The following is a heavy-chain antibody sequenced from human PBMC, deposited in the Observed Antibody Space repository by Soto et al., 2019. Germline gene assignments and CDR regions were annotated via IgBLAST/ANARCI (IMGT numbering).Heavy chain of an antibody. Sequence: QVHLVQSGGEVKRSGASVKVSCQASGYSAYNYGISWLRQAPGQGLEWMGWISVHNGKIEYAQKYLGRVTLTTDKSSHTVYMELRGLTSDDTALYFCARELGILTSMGWFDPWGQGTLVAVSS. D-gene: IGHD2-21*01. V-gene: IGHV1-18*01. J-gene: IGHJ5*02. CDR2: ISVHNGKI. CDR1: GYSAYNYG. CDR3: ARELGILTSMGWFDP.